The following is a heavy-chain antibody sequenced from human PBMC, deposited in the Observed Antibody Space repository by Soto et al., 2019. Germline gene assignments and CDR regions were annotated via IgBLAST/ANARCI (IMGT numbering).Heavy chain of an antibody. CDR2: ISSNGGST. J-gene: IGHJ3*02. CDR3: TRALGYAFDI. D-gene: IGHD7-27*01. V-gene: IGHV3-64*01. Sequence: GGSLRLSCAASGFTFSSYAMHWVRQAPGKGLEYVSAISSNGGSTYYANSVKGRFTISRDNSKNTLYLQMGSLRAEDMAVYYCTRALGYAFDIPGQGTMVTVSS. CDR1: GFTFSSYA.